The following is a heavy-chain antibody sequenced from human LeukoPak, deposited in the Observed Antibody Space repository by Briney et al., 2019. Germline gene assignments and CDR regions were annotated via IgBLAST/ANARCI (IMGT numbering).Heavy chain of an antibody. CDR3: ATLCCGSYYMDV. CDR1: GGTFSIYA. V-gene: IGHV1-69*06. Sequence: EASVRVSCKATGGTFSIYAISWVRQAPGQGREWMGGIIAIFGTANYAQKFQGRVTITADKSTSTAYMELSSLRSEDTAVYYCATLCCGSYYMDVWGKGTTVTVSS. D-gene: IGHD2-15*01. J-gene: IGHJ6*03. CDR2: IIAIFGTA.